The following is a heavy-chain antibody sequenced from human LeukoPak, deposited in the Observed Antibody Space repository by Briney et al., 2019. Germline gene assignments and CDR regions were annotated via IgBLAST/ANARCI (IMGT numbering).Heavy chain of an antibody. CDR3: ARDAGYCSGGSCYPGQFDY. CDR2: IWYDVSNK. V-gene: IGHV3-33*01. J-gene: IGHJ4*02. CDR1: RFTLSSYD. Sequence: RGSLRLSRAPSRFTLSSYDMHWVRQAPRTGVEWGAVIWYDVSNKFYADSVTGRFTIYRDNSKNSLYLQMNSLRAEDTAVYYCARDAGYCSGGSCYPGQFDYWGQGTLVTVSS. D-gene: IGHD2-15*01.